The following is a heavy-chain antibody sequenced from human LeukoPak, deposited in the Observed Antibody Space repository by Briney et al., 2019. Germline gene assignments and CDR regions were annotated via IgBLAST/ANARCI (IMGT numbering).Heavy chain of an antibody. Sequence: GGSLRLSCAASGFAFSNAWMSWVRQAPGKGLEWVGRIKSKANGETTDYAAPLKGRFTISRDDSKNTPFLQVNTLKTEDTAMYYCTSDDPVNRSWGQGTLVTVSS. CDR1: GFAFSNAW. V-gene: IGHV3-15*01. CDR2: IKSKANGETT. J-gene: IGHJ4*02. CDR3: TSDDPVNRS.